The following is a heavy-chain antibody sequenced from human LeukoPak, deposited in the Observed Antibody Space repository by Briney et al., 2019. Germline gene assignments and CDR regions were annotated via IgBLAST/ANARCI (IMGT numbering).Heavy chain of an antibody. V-gene: IGHV3-53*01. CDR3: ARLGPVTKDHYCDY. Sequence: PGGSLRLSCAASGFTVSHYYMTWVRQAPGKGLECVSVIYSGGSTYSADSVKGRFTISRDNSRNMVYLQMNSLRGEDTAVYFCARLGPVTKDHYCDYWGQGTLVTVSS. J-gene: IGHJ4*02. CDR2: IYSGGST. CDR1: GFTVSHYY. D-gene: IGHD4-17*01.